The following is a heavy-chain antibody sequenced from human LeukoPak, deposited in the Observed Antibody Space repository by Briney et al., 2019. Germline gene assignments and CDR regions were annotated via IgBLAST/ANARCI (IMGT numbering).Heavy chain of an antibody. CDR2: ISSSGSSI. Sequence: GGSLRLSCAASGFTFSNYEMNWVRQAPGKGLEWVSYISSSGSSIFSADSVKGRFTISRDNAKSSLYLQMNSLRVEDTALYYCARGPYSSSAGGFDYWGQGTLVTVSS. J-gene: IGHJ4*02. CDR3: ARGPYSSSAGGFDY. D-gene: IGHD6-6*01. CDR1: GFTFSNYE. V-gene: IGHV3-48*03.